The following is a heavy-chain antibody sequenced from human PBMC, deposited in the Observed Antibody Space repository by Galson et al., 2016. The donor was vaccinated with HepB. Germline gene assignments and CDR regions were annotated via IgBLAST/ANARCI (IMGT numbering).Heavy chain of an antibody. CDR3: ARDLGYCSGGSCYNWFDP. CDR1: GYTFTSYD. D-gene: IGHD2-15*01. J-gene: IGHJ5*02. V-gene: IGHV1-8*01. CDR2: MNPNSGNT. Sequence: SVKVSCKASGYTFTSYDINWVRQATGQGLEWMGWMNPNSGNTGYAQKFQGRVTMTRNTSTSTVYMELSSLRSEDTAVYYCARDLGYCSGGSCYNWFDPWGQGTLVTVSS.